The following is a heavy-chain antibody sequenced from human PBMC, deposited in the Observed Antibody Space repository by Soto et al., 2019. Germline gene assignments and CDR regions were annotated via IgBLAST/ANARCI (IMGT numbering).Heavy chain of an antibody. V-gene: IGHV1-3*01. CDR2: INAGSGNT. D-gene: IGHD6-13*01. J-gene: IGHJ1*01. Sequence: QVPLVQSGAEVKKPGASVKVSCKASGYTFTNYAIHWVRQAPGQRLEWMGWINAGSGNTKYSQRFEGRVSITRDTSASTAYMEGRSLTSEDTAVYYCACEQQLATFQHWGQGNLVTVSS. CDR1: GYTFTNYA. CDR3: ACEQQLATFQH.